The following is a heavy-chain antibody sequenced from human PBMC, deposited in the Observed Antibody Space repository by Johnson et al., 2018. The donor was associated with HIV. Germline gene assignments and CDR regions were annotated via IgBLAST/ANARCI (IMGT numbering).Heavy chain of an antibody. CDR1: GFTVSSNY. CDR2: INWNGNTI. J-gene: IGHJ3*02. D-gene: IGHD1-14*01. CDR3: ARGFHRGGAFDI. V-gene: IGHV3-11*04. Sequence: QVQLVESGGGLVQPGGSLRLSCAASGFTVSSNYMSWVRQAPGKGLEWVSGINWNGNTIYYADSVKGRFTISRDNAKNSLYLQMNSLRAEDTAVYYCARGFHRGGAFDIWGQGTMVTVSS.